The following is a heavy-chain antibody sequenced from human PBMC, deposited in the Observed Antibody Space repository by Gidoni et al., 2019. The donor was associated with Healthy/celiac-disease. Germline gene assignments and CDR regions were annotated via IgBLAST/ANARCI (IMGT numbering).Heavy chain of an antibody. J-gene: IGHJ4*02. D-gene: IGHD1-20*01. V-gene: IGHV3-33*01. Sequence: QVQLVESGGGVVQPGRSLRLSCAASGFTFSSYGMHWVRQAPGKGLEWVAVIWYDGSNKYYADSVKGRFTISRDNSKNTLYLQMNSLRAEDTAVYYCARGLGITGTEGFDYWGQGTLVTVSS. CDR1: GFTFSSYG. CDR2: IWYDGSNK. CDR3: ARGLGITGTEGFDY.